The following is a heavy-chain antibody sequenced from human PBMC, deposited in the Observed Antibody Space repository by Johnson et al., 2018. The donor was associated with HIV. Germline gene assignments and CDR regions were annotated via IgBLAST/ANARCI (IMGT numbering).Heavy chain of an antibody. J-gene: IGHJ3*02. CDR2: INWNGDST. Sequence: VPLVESGGGVIRPGGSLRLSCAASGFTFDDYGVSWVRQAPGKGREWVSGINWNGDSTDYADSVKGRLTISRDNAKNSLFLQMNSLRAEDTALYYCARVSDDYGGNPAAWGAFDIWGQGTMVTVSS. D-gene: IGHD4-23*01. CDR3: ARVSDDYGGNPAAWGAFDI. V-gene: IGHV3-20*04. CDR1: GFTFDDYG.